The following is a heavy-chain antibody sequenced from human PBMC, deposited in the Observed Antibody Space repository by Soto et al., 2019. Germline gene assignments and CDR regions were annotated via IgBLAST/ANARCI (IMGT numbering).Heavy chain of an antibody. D-gene: IGHD4-17*01. CDR3: ARHTAYYGDYLLFQH. Sequence: QVQLQESGPGLVKPSETLSLTCTVSGGSISSYYWRWIRQPPGKGLEWIGNIYYGGGTNYNPSLKSRFTISVDTSKNQSPLRLSSVTAADTAVYYCARHTAYYGDYLLFQHWGQGPLVTVSS. CDR1: GGSISSYY. J-gene: IGHJ1*01. CDR2: IYYGGGT. V-gene: IGHV4-59*08.